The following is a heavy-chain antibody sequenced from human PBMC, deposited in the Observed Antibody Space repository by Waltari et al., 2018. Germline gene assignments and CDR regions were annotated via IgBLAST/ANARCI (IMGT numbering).Heavy chain of an antibody. V-gene: IGHV3-30*02. D-gene: IGHD1-1*01. J-gene: IGHJ4*02. Sequence: QVHLVESGGGVVQPGGSLRLSCAAPGFTFTLFGMHWVRKAPGTGLGWVSFVSNDGSNENYADSVKGRVTMSSDNSKKMLYVQMNNLRAEDSAVYYCVKGNEIDYWGQGTLVTVSS. CDR2: VSNDGSNE. CDR1: GFTFTLFG. CDR3: VKGNEIDY.